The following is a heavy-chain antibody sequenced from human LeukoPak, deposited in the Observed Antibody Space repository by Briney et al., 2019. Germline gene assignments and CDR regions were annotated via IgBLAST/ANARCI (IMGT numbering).Heavy chain of an antibody. CDR1: GGSFSGYY. D-gene: IGHD2-2*01. J-gene: IGHJ2*01. V-gene: IGHV4-34*01. CDR2: INHSGST. Sequence: PSETLSLTCAVYGGSFSGYYWSWIRQPPGKGLEWIGEINHSGSTNYNPSLKSRVTISVDTSKNQFSLKLSSVTAADTAVYYCARVSKNQLLFSIRKTQDWYFDLWGRGTLVTVSS. CDR3: ARVSKNQLLFSIRKTQDWYFDL.